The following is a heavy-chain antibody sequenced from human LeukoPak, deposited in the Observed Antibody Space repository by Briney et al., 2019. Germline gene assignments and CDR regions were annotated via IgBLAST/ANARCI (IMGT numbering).Heavy chain of an antibody. CDR3: GRVNYYHYYMDV. J-gene: IGHJ6*03. CDR1: GGSISSYY. V-gene: IGHV4-59*01. Sequence: SETLSLTCTVSGGSISSYYWSWIRQPPGKGLEWIGYIYYSGSTNYNPSLKSRVTISVDTSKNQFSLKLSSVTAADTAVYYCGRVNYYHYYMDVWGTGTTVTVSS. CDR2: IYYSGST.